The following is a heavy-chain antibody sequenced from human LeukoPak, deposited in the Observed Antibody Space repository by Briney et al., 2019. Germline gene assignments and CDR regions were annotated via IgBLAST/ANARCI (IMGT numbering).Heavy chain of an antibody. V-gene: IGHV1-8*01. CDR2: MNPNSGNT. CDR3: ARAVSYGSGGGLDY. CDR1: GYTFTSYD. Sequence: ASVKVSFKASGYTFTSYDINWVRQATGQGLEWMGWMNPNSGNTGYAQKFQGRDTMTRNTSISTAYMELSSLRSEDTAVYYCARAVSYGSGGGLDYWGQGTLVTVSS. J-gene: IGHJ4*02. D-gene: IGHD3-10*01.